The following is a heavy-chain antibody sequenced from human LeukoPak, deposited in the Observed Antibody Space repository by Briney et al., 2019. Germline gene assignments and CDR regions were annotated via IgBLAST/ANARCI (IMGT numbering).Heavy chain of an antibody. D-gene: IGHD2-2*01. CDR1: GFTFSSYA. J-gene: IGHJ5*02. CDR2: ISGSGGST. V-gene: IGHV3-23*01. Sequence: PGGSLRLSCAASGFTFSSYAMSWVRQAPGKGLEWVSAISGSGGSTYYADSVKGRFTISRDNAKNSLYLQMNSLRAEDTAVYYCARDSSSTLNWFDPWGQGTLVTVSS. CDR3: ARDSSSTLNWFDP.